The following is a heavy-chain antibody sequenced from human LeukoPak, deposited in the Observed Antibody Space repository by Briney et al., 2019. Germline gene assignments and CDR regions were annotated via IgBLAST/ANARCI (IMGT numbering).Heavy chain of an antibody. Sequence: ASVKVSCKASGYTFTSYAMKWVRQAPGQGLEWMGWINTNTGNPTYAQGFTGRFVFSLDTSVSTAYLQISSLKAEDTAVYYCARAPFPIVLMVYAAFDYWGQGTLVTVSS. V-gene: IGHV7-4-1*02. D-gene: IGHD2-8*01. CDR2: INTNTGNP. J-gene: IGHJ4*02. CDR1: GYTFTSYA. CDR3: ARAPFPIVLMVYAAFDY.